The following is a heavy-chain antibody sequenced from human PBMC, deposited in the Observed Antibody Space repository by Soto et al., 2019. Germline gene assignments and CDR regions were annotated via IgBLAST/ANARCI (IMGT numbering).Heavy chain of an antibody. CDR1: GYTFTSYD. Sequence: ASVKVSCKASGYTFTSYDINWVRQATGQGLEWMGWMNPNSGNTGYAQKFQGRVTMTRNTSISTTYMELSSLRSEDTAVYYCARGGVFFFAAPTNPFDYWGQGTLVTVSS. CDR3: ARGGVFFFAAPTNPFDY. J-gene: IGHJ4*02. CDR2: MNPNSGNT. V-gene: IGHV1-8*01. D-gene: IGHD3-10*01.